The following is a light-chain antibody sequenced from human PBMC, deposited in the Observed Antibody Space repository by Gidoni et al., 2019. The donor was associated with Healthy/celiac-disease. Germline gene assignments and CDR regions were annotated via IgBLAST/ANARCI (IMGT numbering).Light chain of an antibody. Sequence: EIVLTQSPATLSLSPGERATRSCRSSQSVSSYLAWYQQKPGQAPRLLIYDASNRATGIPARFSGSGSGTDFTLTISSLETEDFAVYYCQQRSNWSWTFGQGTKVEIK. CDR3: QQRSNWSWT. CDR1: QSVSSY. J-gene: IGKJ1*01. CDR2: DAS. V-gene: IGKV3-11*01.